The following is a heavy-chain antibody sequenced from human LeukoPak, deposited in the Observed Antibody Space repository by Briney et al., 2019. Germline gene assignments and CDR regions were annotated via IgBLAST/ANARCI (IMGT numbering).Heavy chain of an antibody. CDR2: INHSGRT. D-gene: IGHD3-22*01. CDR3: ARVFRRREASYDSSGYYYDY. CDR1: GGSLNGHY. J-gene: IGHJ4*02. Sequence: PSETLSLTCAVYGGSLNGHYWSWIRQPPGKGLEWIGEINHSGRTNYNPSLKSRVTISIDTSKNQFSLKLSSVTAADTAVYYCARVFRRREASYDSSGYYYDYWGQGTLVTVSS. V-gene: IGHV4-34*01.